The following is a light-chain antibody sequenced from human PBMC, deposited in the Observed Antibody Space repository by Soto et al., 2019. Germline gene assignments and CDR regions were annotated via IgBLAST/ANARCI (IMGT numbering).Light chain of an antibody. Sequence: DIQMTQSPSTLPASVGDRVTITCRASQSISTWLAWYQQQPGKAPKLLIYKASSLQSGVPSRFSGSRSGTQFTLTINTLQPDDFGTYYCQQYDSYPYTFGQGTKLEIK. CDR3: QQYDSYPYT. V-gene: IGKV1-5*03. CDR2: KAS. CDR1: QSISTW. J-gene: IGKJ2*01.